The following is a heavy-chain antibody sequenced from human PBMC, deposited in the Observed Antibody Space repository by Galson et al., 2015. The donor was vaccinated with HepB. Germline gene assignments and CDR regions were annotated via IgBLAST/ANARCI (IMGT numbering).Heavy chain of an antibody. CDR2: ISSSSTYI. D-gene: IGHD1-26*01. CDR3: ARYAEGSYGGVYAFDI. V-gene: IGHV3-21*01. CDR1: GFTFSRYS. Sequence: SLRLSCAASGFTFSRYSMNWVRQAPGKGLEWVSSISSSSTYIYYADSVKGRFTISRDNAKNSLYLQMNSLRAEDTAVYYCARYAEGSYGGVYAFDIRGQGTMVTVSS. J-gene: IGHJ3*02.